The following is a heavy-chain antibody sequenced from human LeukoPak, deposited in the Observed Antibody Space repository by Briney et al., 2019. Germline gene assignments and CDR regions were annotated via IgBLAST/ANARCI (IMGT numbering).Heavy chain of an antibody. CDR2: INHCGST. D-gene: IGHD5-24*01. J-gene: IGHJ4*02. CDR3: ARRRDGYNFRGPFDY. V-gene: IGHV4-34*01. Sequence: SETLSLTCAAYGGSFSGYYWSWIRQPPGKGLEWIGEINHCGSTNYNPSLKSRVTISVDTSKNQFSLKLSSVTAADTAVYYCARRRDGYNFRGPFDYWGQGTLVTVSS. CDR1: GGSFSGYY.